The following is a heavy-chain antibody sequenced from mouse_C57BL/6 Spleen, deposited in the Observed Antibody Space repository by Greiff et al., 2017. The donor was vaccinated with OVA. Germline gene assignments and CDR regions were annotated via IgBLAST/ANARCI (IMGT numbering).Heavy chain of an antibody. Sequence: DVKLVESGGGLVKPGGSLKLSCAASGFTFSSYAMSWVRQTPEKRLEWVATISDGGSYTYYPDNVKGRFTISRDNAKNNLYLQMSHLKSEDTAMYYCAREDGSSSVDYWGQGTTLTVSS. CDR2: ISDGGSYT. J-gene: IGHJ2*01. D-gene: IGHD1-1*01. CDR3: AREDGSSSVDY. CDR1: GFTFSSYA. V-gene: IGHV5-4*01.